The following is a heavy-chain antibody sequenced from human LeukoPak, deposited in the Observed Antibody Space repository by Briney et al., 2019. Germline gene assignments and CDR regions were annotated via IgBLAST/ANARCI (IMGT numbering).Heavy chain of an antibody. CDR3: ARGGYYGSRRGHVAFDI. V-gene: IGHV5-51*01. CDR2: IYPGDSDT. Sequence: GESLKISCKGSGYSFPNYWIGWVRQMPGKGLEWMGIIYPGDSDTRYSPSFQGQVTISADKSLSIAYLQWSSLKASDTAMYYCARGGYYGSRRGHVAFDIWGQGTMVTVSS. D-gene: IGHD3-10*01. CDR1: GYSFPNYW. J-gene: IGHJ3*02.